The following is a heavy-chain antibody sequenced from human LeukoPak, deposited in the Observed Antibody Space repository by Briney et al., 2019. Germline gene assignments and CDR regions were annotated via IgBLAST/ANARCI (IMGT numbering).Heavy chain of an antibody. CDR2: IYDSGST. V-gene: IGHV4-39*01. CDR1: GGSIRSSYYY. D-gene: IGHD1-26*01. Sequence: SETLSLTCTVSGGSIRSSYYYWGWIRQPPGKGLEWIGSIYDSGSTYYNPSLKSRVTISVDTSKNQFSLKLNSVTAADTAVYYCARVVGAKPAQPFDYWGQGTLVTVSS. J-gene: IGHJ4*02. CDR3: ARVVGAKPAQPFDY.